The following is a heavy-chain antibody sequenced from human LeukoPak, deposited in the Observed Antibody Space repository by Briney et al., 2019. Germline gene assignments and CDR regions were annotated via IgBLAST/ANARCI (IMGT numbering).Heavy chain of an antibody. J-gene: IGHJ3*02. CDR2: INHSGST. CDR1: GWTFSSYY. D-gene: IGHD2-15*01. V-gene: IGHV4-34*01. Sequence: AGTLSLTCAVYGWTFSSYYWNWIRQPPGKGLEWIREINHSGSTNYNPSLKSRVTISVDTSKNQFSLKLSSVTAADTAVYYCASLARYCSGGSCYLGDAFDIWGQGTMVTVSS. CDR3: ASLARYCSGGSCYLGDAFDI.